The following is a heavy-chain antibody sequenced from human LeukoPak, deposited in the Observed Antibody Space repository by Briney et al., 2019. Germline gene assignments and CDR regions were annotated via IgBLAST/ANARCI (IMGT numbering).Heavy chain of an antibody. J-gene: IGHJ4*02. V-gene: IGHV3-48*03. CDR1: GFTFSNYE. CDR3: ARVCGSGNRPGYFDF. Sequence: GGSLRLSCAASGFTFSNYEMNWVRQAPGKGLEWISYVASSGSTSYYADSVKGRFTISRDNAKNSMYLQMNGLRAEDTSIYYCARVCGSGNRPGYFDFWGQGTLVIVSS. CDR2: VASSGSTS. D-gene: IGHD3-10*01.